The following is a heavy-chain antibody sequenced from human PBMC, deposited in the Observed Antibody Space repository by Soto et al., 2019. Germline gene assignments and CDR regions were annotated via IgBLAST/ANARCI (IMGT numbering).Heavy chain of an antibody. CDR2: ISYDGLNK. Sequence: QMQLVESGGGVVQPGKSQRLSCVGFGFSFSSYVMHWVRQTPGKGPEWVAAISYDGLNKYYADFVKSRFTVSRDNFNNMVYVEMNSRIVDDTTIYYCVRGRDGVHIWGAFDMWGRGTMVTVS. V-gene: IGHV3-30*03. CDR1: GFSFSSYV. J-gene: IGHJ3*02. D-gene: IGHD2-8*01. CDR3: VRGRDGVHIWGAFDM.